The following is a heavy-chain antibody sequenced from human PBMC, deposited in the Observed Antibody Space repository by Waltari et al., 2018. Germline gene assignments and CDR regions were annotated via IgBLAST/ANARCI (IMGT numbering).Heavy chain of an antibody. CDR3: ARGQRYCTNGVCSPRNPLNAFDI. V-gene: IGHV4-59*01. J-gene: IGHJ3*02. CDR2: IYYSGST. D-gene: IGHD2-8*01. CDR1: GGSISSYY. Sequence: QVQLQESGPGLVKPSETLSLTCTVSGGSISSYYWSWIRQPPGKGLEWFGYIYYSGSTNYNPSLKSRVTISVDTSKNQFSLKLSSVTAADTAVYYCARGQRYCTNGVCSPRNPLNAFDIWGQGTMVTVSS.